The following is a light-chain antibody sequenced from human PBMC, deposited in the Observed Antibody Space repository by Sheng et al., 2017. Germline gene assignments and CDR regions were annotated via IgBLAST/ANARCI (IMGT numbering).Light chain of an antibody. Sequence: DIQMTQSPSTLSASVGDRVTFTCRASQSISSWLAWYQQKPGKAPKLLIYKASSLESGVPSRFSGSGSGTEFTLTISSLQPDDFATYYCQQYNSYLYTFGPGDQAGDQT. V-gene: IGKV1-5*03. CDR1: QSISSW. CDR2: KAS. CDR3: QQYNSYLYT. J-gene: IGKJ2*01.